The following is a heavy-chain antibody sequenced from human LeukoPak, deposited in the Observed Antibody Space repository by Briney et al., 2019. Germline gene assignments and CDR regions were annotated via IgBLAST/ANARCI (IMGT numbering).Heavy chain of an antibody. CDR2: LSDSGSST. CDR1: GFTFSNYA. CDR3: AKVPYSDYGSGRPPFMDV. D-gene: IGHD3-10*01. V-gene: IGHV3-23*01. J-gene: IGHJ6*02. Sequence: GGSLRLSCAASGFTFSNYAMSWVRQAPGRGLDWVSTLSDSGSSTYYAGSVKGRFTISRDNSKNTLYLQVDSLRVEDTATYYCAKVPYSDYGSGRPPFMDVWGQGTTVAVSS.